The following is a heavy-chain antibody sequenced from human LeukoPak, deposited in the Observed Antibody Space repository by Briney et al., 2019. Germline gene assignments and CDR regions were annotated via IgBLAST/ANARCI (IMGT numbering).Heavy chain of an antibody. CDR1: GYSISSGYY. V-gene: IGHV4-38-2*02. D-gene: IGHD3-22*01. Sequence: WETLSLTCTVSGYSISSGYYWGWIRQPPGKGLEWIGSIYHSGSTNYNPSLKSRVTISVDTSKNQFSLKLSSVTAADTAVYYCARDSRYYYDSSGYKPPTDYWGQGTLVTVSS. J-gene: IGHJ4*02. CDR3: ARDSRYYYDSSGYKPPTDY. CDR2: IYHSGST.